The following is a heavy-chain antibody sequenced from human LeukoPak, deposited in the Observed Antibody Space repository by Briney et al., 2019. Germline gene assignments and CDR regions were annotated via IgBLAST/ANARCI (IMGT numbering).Heavy chain of an antibody. J-gene: IGHJ6*02. V-gene: IGHV1-69*13. CDR2: IIPIFGTA. CDR1: GGTFSSYA. Sequence: SVEVSCKASGGTFSSYAISWVRQAPGQGLEWMGGIIPIFGTANYAQKFQGRVTITADESTSTAYMELSSLRSEDTAVYYCARVISSGWYVFYYGMDVWGQGTTVTVSS. D-gene: IGHD6-19*01. CDR3: ARVISSGWYVFYYGMDV.